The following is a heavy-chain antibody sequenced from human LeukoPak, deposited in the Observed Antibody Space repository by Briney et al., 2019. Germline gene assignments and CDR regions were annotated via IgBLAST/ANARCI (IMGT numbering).Heavy chain of an antibody. J-gene: IGHJ4*02. CDR3: AKDPGATKYYYDSSGYYPD. Sequence: GGSLRLSCAASGFTFSSYAMSWVRQAPGKGLEWVSAISGSGGSTYYADSVKGRFTISRDNSKNTPYLQMNSLRAEDTAVYYCAKDPGATKYYYDSSGYYPDWGQGTLVTVSS. CDR2: ISGSGGST. V-gene: IGHV3-23*01. D-gene: IGHD3-22*01. CDR1: GFTFSSYA.